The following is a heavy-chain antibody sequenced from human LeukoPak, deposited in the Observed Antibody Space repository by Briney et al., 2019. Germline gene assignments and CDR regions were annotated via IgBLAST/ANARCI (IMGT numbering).Heavy chain of an antibody. CDR1: GYNFASYW. CDR2: IYPFYSDT. D-gene: IGHD3-10*01. Sequence: GESLKTSCKCSGYNFASYWIGLGRQMPGKGPELMGIIYPFYSDTRYSPSFQGQVPIPADRSLSTAYLPWSSLKASDSAMYYCATVYGSGSGFDYWGQGTLVTVSS. CDR3: ATVYGSGSGFDY. J-gene: IGHJ4*02. V-gene: IGHV5-51*01.